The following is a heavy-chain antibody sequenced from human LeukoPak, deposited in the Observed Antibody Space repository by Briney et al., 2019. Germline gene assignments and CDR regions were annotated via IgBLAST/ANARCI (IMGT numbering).Heavy chain of an antibody. D-gene: IGHD2-15*01. CDR3: AKEGAGSSNRYFQH. CDR1: GFTFSTYA. CDR2: ISGSGSYT. Sequence: GGSLRLSCAASGFTFSTYAINWVRQAPGKGLEWVSVISGSGSYTYYADSVKGRFTISSDNSKNTLYLQMNSLRADDTAVYYCAKEGAGSSNRYFQHWGQGTLVTVSS. J-gene: IGHJ1*01. V-gene: IGHV3-23*01.